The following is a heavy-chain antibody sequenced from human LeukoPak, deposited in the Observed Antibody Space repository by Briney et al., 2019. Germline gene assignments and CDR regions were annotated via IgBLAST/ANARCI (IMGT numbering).Heavy chain of an antibody. J-gene: IGHJ4*02. V-gene: IGHV4-59*08. CDR2: IYYSGST. CDR1: GGSISSYY. D-gene: IGHD6-13*01. Sequence: SETLSLTCTVSGGSISSYYWSWIRQPPGKGLEWIGYIYYSGSTNYNPSLKSRVTISVDTSKNQFSLKLSSVTAADTAVYYCASGRREEQQLVADWGQGTLVTVSS. CDR3: ASGRREEQQLVAD.